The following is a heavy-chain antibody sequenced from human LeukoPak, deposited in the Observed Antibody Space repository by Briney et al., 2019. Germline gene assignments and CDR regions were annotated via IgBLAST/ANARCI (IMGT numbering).Heavy chain of an antibody. V-gene: IGHV3-64D*09. CDR1: GFTLNNYG. CDR3: VRGYSFGPYGMDV. CDR2: ISDSGGST. J-gene: IGHJ6*02. Sequence: GGSLRLSCAASGFTLNNYGMHWVRQAPGKGLEYVSAISDSGGSTYYADSVKGRFTISRDNSKNTLYLQMSSLRAEDTAVYFCVRGYSFGPYGMDVWGQGTTVTVSS. D-gene: IGHD2-15*01.